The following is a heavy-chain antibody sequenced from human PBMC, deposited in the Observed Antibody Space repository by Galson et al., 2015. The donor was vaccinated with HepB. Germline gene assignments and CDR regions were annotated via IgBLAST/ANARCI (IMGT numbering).Heavy chain of an antibody. J-gene: IGHJ4*02. Sequence: SLRLSCAVSGFSFSDHYIDWVRQAPGKGLEWVGRSRNKPKGYSTAYAASVKGRFTVSRDDSKNSVFLQMNSLRSEDTAVYYCARSEVTTAVTDFDSWGQGTLVTVSS. CDR3: ARSEVTTAVTDFDS. V-gene: IGHV3-72*01. CDR2: SRNKPKGYST. CDR1: GFSFSDHY. D-gene: IGHD4-23*01.